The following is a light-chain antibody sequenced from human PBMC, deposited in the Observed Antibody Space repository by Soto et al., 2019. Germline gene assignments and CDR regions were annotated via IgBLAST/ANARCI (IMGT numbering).Light chain of an antibody. CDR2: SNN. CDR1: SSNIGSHT. CDR3: AAWDDSLNGRV. J-gene: IGLJ1*01. Sequence: QSVLTQSPSASGTPGQRVTISCSGSSSNIGSHTVTWYQQLPGTAPKLLIYSNNQRPSGVPDRFSGSKSGTSASLAISGLQSEDEADYYCAAWDDSLNGRVFGTGTKLTVL. V-gene: IGLV1-44*01.